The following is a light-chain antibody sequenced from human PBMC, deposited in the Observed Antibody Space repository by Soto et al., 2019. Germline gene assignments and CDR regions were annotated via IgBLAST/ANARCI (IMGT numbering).Light chain of an antibody. V-gene: IGKV1-39*01. Sequence: DVQMTQSPSSLSASVGDSVTIACRASQTVSKFVNWYQQKPGKVPDLLIYSAYTLYSGVPSRFSGSGSGTEFTLTISNLQPEDFATYYCQQTYSLPRTFAQGTKVDIK. CDR2: SAY. CDR1: QTVSKF. CDR3: QQTYSLPRT. J-gene: IGKJ1*01.